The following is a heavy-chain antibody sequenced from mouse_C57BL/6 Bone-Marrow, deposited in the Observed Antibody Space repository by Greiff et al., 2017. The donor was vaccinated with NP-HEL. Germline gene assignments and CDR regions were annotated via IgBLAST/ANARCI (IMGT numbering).Heavy chain of an antibody. CDR1: GFTFSSYA. Sequence: EVNVVESGGGLVKPGGSLKLSCAASGFTFSSYAMSWVRQTPEKRLEWVATISDGGSYTYYPDNVKGRFTISRDNAKNNLYLQMSHLKSEDTAMYYCARDGLAWFAYWGQGTLVTVSA. CDR3: ARDGLAWFAY. CDR2: ISDGGSYT. V-gene: IGHV5-4*01. J-gene: IGHJ3*01.